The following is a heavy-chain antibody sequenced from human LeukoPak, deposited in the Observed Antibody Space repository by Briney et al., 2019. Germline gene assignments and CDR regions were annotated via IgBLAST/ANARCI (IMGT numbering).Heavy chain of an antibody. CDR1: GGSISSSSYY. D-gene: IGHD5-18*01. CDR3: ARESVYSYGRRGSFGYYYYMDV. V-gene: IGHV4-61*01. CDR2: IYYSGST. Sequence: SETLSLTCTVSGGSISSSSYYWGWIRQPPGKGLEWIGYIYYSGSTNYNPSLKSRVTISVDTSKNQFSLKLSSVTAADTAVYYCARESVYSYGRRGSFGYYYYMDVWGKGTTVTISS. J-gene: IGHJ6*03.